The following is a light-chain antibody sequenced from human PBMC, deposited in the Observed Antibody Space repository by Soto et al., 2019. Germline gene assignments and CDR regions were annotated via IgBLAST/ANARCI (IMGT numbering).Light chain of an antibody. V-gene: IGKV3-20*01. Sequence: EIVLTQSPCTLSLSPGERATLSCGASQSVTSNYLAWYQQKPGQAPRLLIFGASIRVTGIPDRFIGSGSGTDFTLTITRLEPEDFAVYYCQHYVTSLTTLGQGTKVDIK. CDR2: GAS. CDR1: QSVTSNY. J-gene: IGKJ1*01. CDR3: QHYVTSLTT.